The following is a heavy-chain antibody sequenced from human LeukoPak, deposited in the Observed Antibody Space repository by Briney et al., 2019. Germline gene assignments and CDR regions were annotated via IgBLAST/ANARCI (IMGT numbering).Heavy chain of an antibody. CDR1: GFTFSSYW. CDR3: ARAKFDSSRYYYRGFDI. J-gene: IGHJ3*02. CDR2: IKQDGSEK. V-gene: IGHV3-7*04. D-gene: IGHD3-22*01. Sequence: PGGSLRLSCAASGFTFSSYWMSWVRQAPGKGLEWVANIKQDGSEKYYVDSVKGRFTMSRDNAKKSPYLQMNSLRAEDTAVYYCARAKFDSSRYYYRGFDIWGQGTMVTVSS.